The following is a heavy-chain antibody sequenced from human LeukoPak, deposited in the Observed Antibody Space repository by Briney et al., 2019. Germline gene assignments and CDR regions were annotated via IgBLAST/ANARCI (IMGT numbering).Heavy chain of an antibody. D-gene: IGHD1-26*01. CDR3: AKDRVNTGSYPYYFDY. CDR1: GFTFSRYA. J-gene: IGHJ4*02. Sequence: PGGSLRLSCAASGFTFSRYAMSWVRQAPGKGLKWGSPISGSGGSTYYADSVKGRFTISRDNSKNTLYLQMNSLRAEDTAAYYCAKDRVNTGSYPYYFDYCGQGTLVTVSS. V-gene: IGHV3-23*01. CDR2: ISGSGGST.